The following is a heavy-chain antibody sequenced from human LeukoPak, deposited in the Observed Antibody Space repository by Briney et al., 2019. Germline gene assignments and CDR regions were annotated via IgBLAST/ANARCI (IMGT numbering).Heavy chain of an antibody. D-gene: IGHD3-16*02. CDR3: ARVVRRTSIDY. J-gene: IGHJ4*02. CDR1: GGSISSSSYY. CDR2: IYHSGST. V-gene: IGHV4-39*07. Sequence: SETLSLTCTVSGGSISSSSYYWGWIRQPPGKGLEWIGSIYHSGSTYYNPSLKSRVTISVDTSKNQFSLKLSSVTAADTAVYYCARVVRRTSIDYWGQGTLVTVSS.